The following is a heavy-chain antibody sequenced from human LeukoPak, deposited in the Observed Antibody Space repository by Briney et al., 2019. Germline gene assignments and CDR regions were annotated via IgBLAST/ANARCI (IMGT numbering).Heavy chain of an antibody. CDR1: GFTFSSYA. Sequence: QPGGSLRLSCAASGFTFSSYAMSWVRQAPGKGLEWVSAISGSGGSTYYADSVKGRFTISRDNSKNTLYLQMNSLRAEDTAVYYCANTHYDDYELPAIYYFDYWGQGTLVTVSS. D-gene: IGHD4-17*01. CDR3: ANTHYDDYELPAIYYFDY. CDR2: ISGSGGST. J-gene: IGHJ4*02. V-gene: IGHV3-23*01.